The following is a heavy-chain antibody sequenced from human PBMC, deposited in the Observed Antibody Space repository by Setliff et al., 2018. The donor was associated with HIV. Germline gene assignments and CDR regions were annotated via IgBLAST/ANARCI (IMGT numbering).Heavy chain of an antibody. J-gene: IGHJ4*02. CDR2: ISNNGGRT. CDR3: ARGALLSFGDSMAH. D-gene: IGHD3-16*01. V-gene: IGHV3-64*02. CDR1: GFTFSSYA. Sequence: RLSCVASGFTFSSYAMHWVRQAPGKGLEFVSTISNNGGRTFYADSVKGRFTISRDNSKNTLYLQMGSLRAEDTAVYYCARGALLSFGDSMAHWGQGTLVTVSS.